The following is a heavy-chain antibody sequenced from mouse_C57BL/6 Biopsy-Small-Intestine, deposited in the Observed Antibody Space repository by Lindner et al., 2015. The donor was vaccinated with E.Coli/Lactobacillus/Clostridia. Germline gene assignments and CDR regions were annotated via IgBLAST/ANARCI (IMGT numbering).Heavy chain of an antibody. V-gene: IGHV1-53*01. Sequence: SVKVSCKASGGTFDSYIVSWVRQAPGQGLEWMGRIIPLLGIPNYAENFQGRLTITADKSTGTAYMDMSSLRSDDTAIYYCARGYSHGQFGFFDSWGQGTLVTVSS. CDR2: IIPLLGIP. J-gene: IGHJ4*01. CDR1: GGTFDSYI. D-gene: IGHD2-2*01. CDR3: ARGYSHGQFGFFDS.